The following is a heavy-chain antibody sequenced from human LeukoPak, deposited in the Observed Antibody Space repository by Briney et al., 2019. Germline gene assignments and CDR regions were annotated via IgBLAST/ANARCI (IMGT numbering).Heavy chain of an antibody. CDR3: ARTRPLDIVVVVAARPDAFDI. D-gene: IGHD2-15*01. CDR1: GFTFSSYG. CDR2: IRYDGSNK. Sequence: GGSLRLSCTASGFTFSSYGMHWVRQAPGKGLEWVAFIRYDGSNKYYADSVKGRFTISRDNSKNTLYLQMNSLRAEDTAVYYCARTRPLDIVVVVAARPDAFDIWGQGTMVTVSS. J-gene: IGHJ3*02. V-gene: IGHV3-30*02.